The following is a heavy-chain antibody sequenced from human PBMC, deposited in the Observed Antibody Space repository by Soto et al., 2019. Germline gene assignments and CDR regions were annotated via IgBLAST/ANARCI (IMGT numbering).Heavy chain of an antibody. Sequence: VPLVESGGGLVLPGGSLRLSCAASGFPFSSLWMSWVRQAPGKGLEWVANIKHDGSDQYYVESVKGRFTISRDNARNSLSLQMNSLRGDDTAVYYCTRAGGSYYFDFWGQGTLVTVSA. CDR2: IKHDGSDQ. D-gene: IGHD3-10*01. CDR1: GFPFSSLW. J-gene: IGHJ4*02. CDR3: TRAGGSYYFDF. V-gene: IGHV3-7*01.